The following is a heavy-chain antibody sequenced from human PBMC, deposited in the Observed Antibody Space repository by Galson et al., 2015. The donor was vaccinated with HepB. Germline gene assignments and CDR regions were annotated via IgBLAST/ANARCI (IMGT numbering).Heavy chain of an antibody. V-gene: IGHV3-64D*06. CDR2: ISSNGDST. Sequence: SLRLSCAASGFTFSNYAMYWVRQAPGKGLEYVSAISSNGDSTYYGDSVKGRFIIFRDNSKNTLYLQMRRLRSEDTAVYYCVKRRSTGNYYESFYCWGQGTLVTVSS. CDR3: VKRRSTGNYYESFYC. J-gene: IGHJ4*02. CDR1: GFTFSNYA. D-gene: IGHD3-22*01.